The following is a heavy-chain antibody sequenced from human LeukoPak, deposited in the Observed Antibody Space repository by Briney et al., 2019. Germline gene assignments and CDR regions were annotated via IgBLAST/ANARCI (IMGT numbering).Heavy chain of an antibody. J-gene: IGHJ6*02. V-gene: IGHV3-9*01. CDR2: ITWNRDNI. CDR3: AKDLSSAITSALVLDV. CDR1: GFTFDDYA. Sequence: GGSLRLSCKVSGFTFDDYAMHWVRHTPGKGLEWVSGITWNRDNIGYGDSVKGRFTISRDNVKDVLYLQMNSLRPEDTALYYCAKDLSSAITSALVLDVWGQGTTVIIS. D-gene: IGHD3-22*01.